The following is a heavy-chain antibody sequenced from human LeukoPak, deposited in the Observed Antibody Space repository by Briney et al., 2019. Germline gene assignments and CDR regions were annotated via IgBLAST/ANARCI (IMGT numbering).Heavy chain of an antibody. J-gene: IGHJ4*02. CDR3: ARVSQYYGDYVFDY. Sequence: PSETLSLTCAVYGGSFSGYYWSWIRQPPGKGLEWIGEINHSGSTNYNPSLKSRVTISVDTSKNQFSLKLSSVTAADTAVYYCARVSQYYGDYVFDYWGQGTLVTVSS. CDR2: INHSGST. V-gene: IGHV4-34*01. CDR1: GGSFSGYY. D-gene: IGHD4-17*01.